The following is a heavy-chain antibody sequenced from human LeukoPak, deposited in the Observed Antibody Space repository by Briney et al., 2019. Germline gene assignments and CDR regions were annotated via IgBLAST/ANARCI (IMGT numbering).Heavy chain of an antibody. J-gene: IGHJ4*02. D-gene: IGHD2-21*01. CDR1: GGSISSNNW. CDR2: VYHSGSA. V-gene: IGHV4-4*02. CDR3: ATALSAVITKHS. Sequence: SETLSLTCAVSGGSISSNNWWSWVRQPPGKGLEWIGEVYHSGSANYNPSLESRVTMFVDKSKNQFSLQLSSVTAADTAVYYCATALSAVITKHSWGQGTLVT.